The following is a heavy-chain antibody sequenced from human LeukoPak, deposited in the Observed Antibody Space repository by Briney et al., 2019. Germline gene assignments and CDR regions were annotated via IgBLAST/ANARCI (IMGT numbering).Heavy chain of an antibody. CDR1: GFTFSSYG. D-gene: IGHD5-18*01. CDR2: IKQDGSEK. CDR3: ARGGYSYGSDAFDI. Sequence: GGSLRLSCAASGFTFSSYGMHWVRQAPGKGLEWVANIKQDGSEKYYVDSVKGRFTISRDNAKNSLYLQMNSLRAEDTAVYYCARGGYSYGSDAFDIWGQGTMVTVSS. V-gene: IGHV3-7*03. J-gene: IGHJ3*02.